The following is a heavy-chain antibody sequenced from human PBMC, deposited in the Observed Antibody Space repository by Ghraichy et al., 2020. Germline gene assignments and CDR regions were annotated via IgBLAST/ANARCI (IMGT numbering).Heavy chain of an antibody. V-gene: IGHV1-18*04. CDR3: ARADHYDFWSAQPGGYYYYGMDV. J-gene: IGHJ6*02. CDR2: ISAYNGNT. CDR1: GYTFTSYG. D-gene: IGHD3-3*01. Sequence: ASVKVSCKASGYTFTSYGISWVRQAPGQGLEWMGWISAYNGNTNYAQKLQGRVTMTTDTSTSTAYMELRSLRSDDTAVYYCARADHYDFWSAQPGGYYYYGMDVWGQGTTVTVSS.